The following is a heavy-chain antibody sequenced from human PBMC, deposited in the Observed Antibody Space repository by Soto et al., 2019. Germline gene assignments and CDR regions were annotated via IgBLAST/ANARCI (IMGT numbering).Heavy chain of an antibody. Sequence: SGPTLVNPTQTLTLTCTFSGFSLSTSGVGVGWIRQPPGKALEWLALIYWNDDKRYSPSLKSRLTITKDTSKNQVVLTMTNVDPVDTATYYCAHIGDSSSWYVFDYWGQGTLVTVSS. J-gene: IGHJ4*02. CDR1: GFSLSTSGVG. CDR2: IYWNDDK. V-gene: IGHV2-5*01. CDR3: AHIGDSSSWYVFDY. D-gene: IGHD6-13*01.